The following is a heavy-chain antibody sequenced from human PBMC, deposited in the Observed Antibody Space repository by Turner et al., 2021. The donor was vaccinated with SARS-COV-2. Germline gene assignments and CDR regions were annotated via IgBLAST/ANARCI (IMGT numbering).Heavy chain of an antibody. CDR2: ISYHGSNK. CDR3: AREQLAAAGYYFDY. J-gene: IGHJ4*02. V-gene: IGHV3-30*19. D-gene: IGHD6-13*01. CDR1: GFTFSSYV. Sequence: QVQLVESGGGVVQPGRSLRLSCAASGFTFSSYVMHWVRQAPGKGLEWVAVISYHGSNKYYADSVKGRFTISRDNSKNTLYLQMNSLRAEDTAEYYCAREQLAAAGYYFDYWGQGTLVTVSS.